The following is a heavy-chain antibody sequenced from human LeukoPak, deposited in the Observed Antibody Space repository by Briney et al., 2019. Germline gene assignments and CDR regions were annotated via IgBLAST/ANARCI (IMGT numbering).Heavy chain of an antibody. CDR2: IKQDGSEK. D-gene: IGHD6-13*01. CDR3: ARDKLSGYSSSWYFFHVVGWFDP. Sequence: PGGSLRLSCAASGFTFSSYWMSWVRQAPGKGLEWVANIKQDGSEKYYVDSAKGRFTISRDNAKNSLYLQMNSLRAEDTAVYYCARDKLSGYSSSWYFFHVVGWFDPWGQGTLVTVSS. CDR1: GFTFSSYW. V-gene: IGHV3-7*01. J-gene: IGHJ5*02.